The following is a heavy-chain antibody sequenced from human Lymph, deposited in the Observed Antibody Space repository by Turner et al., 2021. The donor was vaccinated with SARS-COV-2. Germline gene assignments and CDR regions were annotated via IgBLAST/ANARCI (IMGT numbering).Heavy chain of an antibody. CDR1: GFSFTSYW. CDR3: ARRGEATRLWDALDY. D-gene: IGHD3-16*01. CDR2: MHPGDSAT. J-gene: IGHJ4*02. V-gene: IGHV5-51*01. Sequence: VQLFQSCAELHKPGESRRSSCKGSGFSFTSYWIVWVRLRPGKGLEWMGIMHPGDSATIYSTSYKGQVTTSDGKSISTAYLQWSSLKVSDTAMYYCARRGEATRLWDALDYWGQGTLVTVSS.